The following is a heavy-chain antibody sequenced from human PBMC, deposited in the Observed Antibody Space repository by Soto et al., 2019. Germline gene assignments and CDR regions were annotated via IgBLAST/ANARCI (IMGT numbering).Heavy chain of an antibody. CDR3: ARAFTGVVVVPAASAFDY. Sequence: SETLSLTCTVSGGSISSGGYYWSWIRQHPGKGLEWIGYIYYSGSTYYNPSLKSRVTISVDTSKNQFSLKLSSVTAADTAVYYCARAFTGVVVVPAASAFDYWGQGTLVTVSS. CDR1: GGSISSGGYY. D-gene: IGHD2-2*01. CDR2: IYYSGST. J-gene: IGHJ4*02. V-gene: IGHV4-31*03.